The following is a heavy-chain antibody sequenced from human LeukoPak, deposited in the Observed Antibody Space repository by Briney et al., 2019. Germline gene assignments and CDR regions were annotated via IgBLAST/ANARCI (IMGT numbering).Heavy chain of an antibody. V-gene: IGHV3-23*01. J-gene: IGHJ6*02. D-gene: IGHD6-13*01. CDR2: ISGSGGST. CDR3: VSSPLPQYGMDV. CDR1: GFTFSSYA. Sequence: PGGSLRLSCAASGFTFSSYAMSWVRQAPGKGLEWVSTISGSGGSTYYADSVKGRVTISRDNSKNTLYLQMNSLRAEDTAVYYCVSSPLPQYGMDVWGQGTTVTVSS.